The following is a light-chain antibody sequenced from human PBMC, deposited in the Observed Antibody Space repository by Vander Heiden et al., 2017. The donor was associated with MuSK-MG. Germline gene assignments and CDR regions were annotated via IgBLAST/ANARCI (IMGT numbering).Light chain of an antibody. CDR2: QDS. CDR1: KFGEKY. CDR3: QAWDSSTVV. Sequence: YELAQQPSVSVSPGQTASITCSGDKFGEKYACWYQQKPGQSPVLVSYQDSKRPSGIPERFSGSNSGNTATLTISGTQAMDEADYYCQAWDSSTVVFGGGTKLTVL. V-gene: IGLV3-1*01. J-gene: IGLJ2*01.